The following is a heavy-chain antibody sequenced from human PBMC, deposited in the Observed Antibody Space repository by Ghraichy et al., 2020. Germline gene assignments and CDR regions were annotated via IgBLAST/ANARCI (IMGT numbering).Heavy chain of an antibody. CDR3: ARGRQIWAAVTTDWFDY. D-gene: IGHD4-17*01. J-gene: IGHJ4*02. V-gene: IGHV1-2*02. CDR2: INPNSGGT. Sequence: ASVKVSCKASGYTFTGYYMHWVRQAPGQGLEWMGWINPNSGGTNYAQKFQGRVTMTRDTSISTAYMELSRLRSDDTAVYYCARGRQIWAAVTTDWFDYWGQGTLVTVSS. CDR1: GYTFTGYY.